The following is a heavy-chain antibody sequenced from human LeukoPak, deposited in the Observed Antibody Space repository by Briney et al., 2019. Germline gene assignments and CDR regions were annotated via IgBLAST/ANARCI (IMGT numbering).Heavy chain of an antibody. V-gene: IGHV3-15*01. CDR3: TTDRDSSGWYDDY. CDR2: IKSKTDGGTT. Sequence: GGSLRLSCAASGFTFSNAWMSWVRQAPGKGLEWVGRIKSKTDGGTTDYAAPVKGRFTISRDDSKNTLYLQMNSLKTEDTAVYYCTTDRDSSGWYDDYWGQGTLVTVSS. D-gene: IGHD6-19*01. CDR1: GFTFSNAW. J-gene: IGHJ4*02.